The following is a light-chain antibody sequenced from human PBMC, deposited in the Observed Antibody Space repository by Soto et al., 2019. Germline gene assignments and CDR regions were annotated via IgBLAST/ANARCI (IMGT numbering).Light chain of an antibody. J-gene: IGLJ2*01. CDR1: SGHSSYA. CDR3: QNWGTGIQV. V-gene: IGLV4-69*01. CDR2: LNSDGRH. Sequence: QPVLTQSPSASASLGASVKLTCTLSSGHSSYAIAWHQQQPEKGPRYLLKLNSDGRHSKGDGIPDRFSGSSSGAERYLTISNLQSEDEADYDCQNWGTGIQVFGGGTKLTVL.